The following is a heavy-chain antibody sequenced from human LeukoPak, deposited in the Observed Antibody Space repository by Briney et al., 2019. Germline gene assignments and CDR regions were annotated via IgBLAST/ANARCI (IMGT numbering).Heavy chain of an antibody. J-gene: IGHJ1*01. CDR2: IYYSGST. CDR3: ARDTPGGFQH. D-gene: IGHD2-15*01. V-gene: IGHV4-59*01. Sequence: SETLSLTCIVSGGSISSDYWNWIRQPPGKGLEWIGYIYYSGSTNYNPSLKSRVTISVDTSKIQFSLKLSSVTAADTAVYYCARDTPGGFQHWGQGTLVTVSS. CDR1: GGSISSDY.